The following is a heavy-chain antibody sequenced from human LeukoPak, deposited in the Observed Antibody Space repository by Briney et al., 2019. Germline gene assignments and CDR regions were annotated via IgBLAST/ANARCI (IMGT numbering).Heavy chain of an antibody. CDR3: ARLEAAVAGTGLDY. V-gene: IGHV4-39*01. D-gene: IGHD6-19*01. Sequence: SETLSLTCTVSGGSISSSSYYWGWIRQPPGKGLEWIGSIYYSGSTYYNPSLKSRVTISVDTSKNQFSLKLSSVTAADTAVYYCARLEAAVAGTGLDYWGQGTLVTVSS. CDR2: IYYSGST. J-gene: IGHJ4*02. CDR1: GGSISSSSYY.